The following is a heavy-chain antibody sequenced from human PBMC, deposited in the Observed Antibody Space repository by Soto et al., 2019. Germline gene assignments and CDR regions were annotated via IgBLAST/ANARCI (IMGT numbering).Heavy chain of an antibody. Sequence: QVQLVESGGGVVQPGRSLRLSCAASGFTFSSYGMHWVRQAPGKGLEWVAVISYDGSNKYYADSVKGRFTISRDNSKNTLYLQMHSLRAEDTAVYYCAKFPQREVGAEGGMDVWGQGTTVTVSS. CDR1: GFTFSSYG. CDR3: AKFPQREVGAEGGMDV. D-gene: IGHD1-26*01. CDR2: ISYDGSNK. J-gene: IGHJ6*02. V-gene: IGHV3-30*18.